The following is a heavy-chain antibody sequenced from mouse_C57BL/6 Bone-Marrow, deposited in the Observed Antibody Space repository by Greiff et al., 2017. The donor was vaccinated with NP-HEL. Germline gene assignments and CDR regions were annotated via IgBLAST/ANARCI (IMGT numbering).Heavy chain of an antibody. V-gene: IGHV5-6*02. CDR2: ISSGGSYT. CDR3: ARRGTTVVDY. J-gene: IGHJ2*01. Sequence: DVKLVESGGDLVKPGGSLKLSCAASGFTFSSYGMSWVRQTPDKRLEWVATISSGGSYTYYPDSVKGRFTISRDNAKNTLYLQMSSLKSEDTAMYYCARRGTTVVDYWGQGTTLTVSS. CDR1: GFTFSSYG. D-gene: IGHD1-1*01.